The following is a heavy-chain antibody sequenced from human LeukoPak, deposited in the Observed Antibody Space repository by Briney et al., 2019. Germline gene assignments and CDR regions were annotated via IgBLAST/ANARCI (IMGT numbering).Heavy chain of an antibody. CDR3: AKSRLPYGSASYVRD. V-gene: IGHV3-30*18. D-gene: IGHD6-19*01. J-gene: IGHJ4*02. Sequence: GGSLRLSREASGFTFSNYDMHWVRQGPGKGLEWLAVISYDGSKKDYADSVKGRFTISRDDSENTLYLQMNSLRAEDTAVYYCAKSRLPYGSASYVRDWGQGTLVTVSS. CDR1: GFTFSNYD. CDR2: ISYDGSKK.